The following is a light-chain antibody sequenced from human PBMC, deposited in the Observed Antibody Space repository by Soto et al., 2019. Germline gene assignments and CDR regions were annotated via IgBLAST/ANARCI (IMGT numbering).Light chain of an antibody. CDR3: ATWEDSLTGGV. CDR2: SND. J-gene: IGLJ3*02. CDR1: KSNIGDNP. Sequence: QSVLTQPPSASGTPGQRVIISCSGSKSNIGDNPVNWFQQFPGTAPKLLIFSNDERPSGVPERFSGSKSGASASLAISGLQSDDEADYSCATWEDSLTGGVFGGGTKLTVL. V-gene: IGLV1-44*01.